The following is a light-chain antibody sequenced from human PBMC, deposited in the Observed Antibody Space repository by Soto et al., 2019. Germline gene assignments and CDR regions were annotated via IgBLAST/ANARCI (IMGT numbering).Light chain of an antibody. V-gene: IGKV1-5*01. CDR3: QQDNSYWT. CDR1: QSISSG. CDR2: DAS. J-gene: IGKJ1*01. Sequence: DIQMTQSPSTLSASVGDRVNITCRASQSISSGLAWYQQKPGKAPKLLIYDASSLESGSPSRFSGSGSGTSFTPTSRSRQPDHFATYSWQQDNSYWTFGKGTKGEIK.